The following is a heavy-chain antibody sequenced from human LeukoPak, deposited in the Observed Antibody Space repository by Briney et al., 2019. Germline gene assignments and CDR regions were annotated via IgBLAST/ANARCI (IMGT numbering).Heavy chain of an antibody. CDR1: GFTVSSNY. J-gene: IGHJ4*02. Sequence: GGSLRLSCAASGFTVSSNYMSWVRQAPGKGLEWVSVIYSGGNTYYADSVKDRFTISRDNSKDTLYLQMNSLRAEDTAVYYCARAQYSYSDYWSQGTLVTVSS. CDR2: IYSGGNT. CDR3: ARAQYSYSDY. D-gene: IGHD5-18*01. V-gene: IGHV3-66*01.